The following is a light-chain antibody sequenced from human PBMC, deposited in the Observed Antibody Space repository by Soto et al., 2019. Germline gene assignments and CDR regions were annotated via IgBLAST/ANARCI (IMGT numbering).Light chain of an antibody. CDR2: DNN. V-gene: IGLV1-51*01. CDR1: SSNIGNNY. J-gene: IGLJ1*01. CDR3: GTWDSSLSAGV. Sequence: QSVLTQPPSVSAAPGQKVTISCSGSSSNIGNNYVSWYQQLPGTAPKLLIYDNNKRPSGIPDRFSGSKSGTSATLGITGLQTGDEADYYCGTWDSSLSAGVFGTGTQATVL.